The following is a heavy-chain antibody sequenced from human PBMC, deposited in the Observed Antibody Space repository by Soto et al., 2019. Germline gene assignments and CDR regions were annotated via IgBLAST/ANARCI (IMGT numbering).Heavy chain of an antibody. D-gene: IGHD6-13*01. CDR2: ISYDGSNK. CDR3: AKYQGIAAAGYYYGMDV. Sequence: QVQLVESGGGVVQPGRSLRLSCAASGFTFSSYGMHWVRQAPGKGLEWVAVISYDGSNKYYADSVKGRFTISGDNYKNTLYLQMNSLRAEDTDVYYGAKYQGIAAAGYYYGMDVWGQGTTVTVSS. J-gene: IGHJ6*02. V-gene: IGHV3-30*18. CDR1: GFTFSSYG.